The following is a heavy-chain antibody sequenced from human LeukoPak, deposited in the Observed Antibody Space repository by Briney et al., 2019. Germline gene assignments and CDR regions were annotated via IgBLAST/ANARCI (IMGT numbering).Heavy chain of an antibody. V-gene: IGHV4-59*01. J-gene: IGHJ3*02. CDR3: AREEYVAFDI. CDR2: IYYSGST. CDR1: GGSISSYY. Sequence: SETLSLTCTVSGGSISSYYWSWVRQPPGKGLEWIGYIYYSGSTNYNPSLNRRVTISVDTSKNQFSRKLISVTAADTAVYYCAREEYVAFDIWAQGTMVTVSS. D-gene: IGHD2-2*01.